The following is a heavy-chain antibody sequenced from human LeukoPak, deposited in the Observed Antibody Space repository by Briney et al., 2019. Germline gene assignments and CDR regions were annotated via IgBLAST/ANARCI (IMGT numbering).Heavy chain of an antibody. V-gene: IGHV1-46*01. CDR3: ARGSSRSPRDAFDI. J-gene: IGHJ3*02. CDR1: GYTSTSYY. CDR2: ISPSGAST. Sequence: ASVKVSCKASGYTSTSYYMHGVRQAPGQGLEWMGIISPSGASTTYAQNFQGRVTMTRDMSTSTLYMELSSLKSEDTAVYYCARGSSRSPRDAFDIWGQGTMVTVSS.